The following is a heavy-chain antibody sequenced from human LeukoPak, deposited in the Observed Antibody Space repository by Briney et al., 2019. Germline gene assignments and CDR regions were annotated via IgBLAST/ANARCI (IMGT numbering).Heavy chain of an antibody. CDR2: IRGVGDPA. CDR1: GFPFSAYA. Sequence: GESLRLSCVASGFPFSAYAMSWVRQAPNEGLEWVSGIRGVGDPAYYAESVKGRFTIQRDNSKNTLYLNMNSLRAEDTALYYCAKDLSSGTGRGFDYWGQGTLVSVSS. V-gene: IGHV3-23*01. J-gene: IGHJ4*02. CDR3: AKDLSSGTGRGFDY. D-gene: IGHD3/OR15-3a*01.